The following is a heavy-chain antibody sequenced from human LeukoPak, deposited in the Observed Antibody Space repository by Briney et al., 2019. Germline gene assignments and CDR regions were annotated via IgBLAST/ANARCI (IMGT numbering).Heavy chain of an antibody. Sequence: SETLSLTCTVSGGSISSYYWSWIRQPPGKGLEWIGYIYYSGSTNYNPSLKSRVTISVDTSKNQFSLKLSSVTAADTAVYYCARERGYGGNSVIDYWGQGTLVTVSS. CDR2: IYYSGST. CDR3: ARERGYGGNSVIDY. CDR1: GGSISSYY. V-gene: IGHV4-59*01. D-gene: IGHD4-23*01. J-gene: IGHJ4*02.